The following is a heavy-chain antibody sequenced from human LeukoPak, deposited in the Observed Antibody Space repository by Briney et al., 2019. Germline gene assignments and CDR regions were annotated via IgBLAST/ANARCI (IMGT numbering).Heavy chain of an antibody. Sequence: GGSLRLSCAASGFDFSNYAIHWVRQAPGKGLEWVAVISYDGSYKDYADSVKGRFTISRDNSQNTLYLQMNSLRPEDTAVYYCAKGGASVTRYVDYWGQGTLVTVSS. CDR3: AKGGASVTRYVDY. CDR2: ISYDGSYK. D-gene: IGHD4-17*01. V-gene: IGHV3-30*04. J-gene: IGHJ4*02. CDR1: GFDFSNYA.